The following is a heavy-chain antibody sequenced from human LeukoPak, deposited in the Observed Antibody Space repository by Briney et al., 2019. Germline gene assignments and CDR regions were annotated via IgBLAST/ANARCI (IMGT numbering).Heavy chain of an antibody. CDR3: ARTTGYSSGWYLFDP. J-gene: IGHJ5*02. D-gene: IGHD6-19*01. V-gene: IGHV4-61*08. CDR1: GGSISSGDYY. Sequence: PSQTLSLTCTVSGGSISSGDYYWSWIRQPPGKGLEWIGYIYYSGNTNYNPSLKSRVTISVDTSKNQFSLNLSSVTTADAAVYYCARTTGYSSGWYLFDPWGQGTLVIVSS. CDR2: IYYSGNT.